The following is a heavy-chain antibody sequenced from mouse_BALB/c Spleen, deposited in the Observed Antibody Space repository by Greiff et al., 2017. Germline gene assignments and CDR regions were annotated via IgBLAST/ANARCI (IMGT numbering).Heavy chain of an antibody. J-gene: IGHJ3*01. CDR3: ARDGHFAY. CDR1: GFNIKDTY. D-gene: IGHD2-3*01. V-gene: IGHV14-3*02. CDR2: IDPANGNT. Sequence: HVKQSGAELVKPGASVKLSCTASGFNIKDTYMHWVKQRPEQGLEWIGRIDPANGNTKYDPKFQGKATITADTSSNTAYLQLSSLTSEDTAVYYCARDGHFAYWGQGTLVTVSA.